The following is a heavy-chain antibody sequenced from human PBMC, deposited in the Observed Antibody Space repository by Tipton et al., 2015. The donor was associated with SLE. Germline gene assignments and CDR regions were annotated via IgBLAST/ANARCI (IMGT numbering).Heavy chain of an antibody. CDR3: ARHRDNRSWNLIDH. CDR1: GGSISSSTYY. V-gene: IGHV4-39*01. Sequence: TLSLTCSVSGGSISSSTYYWGWIRQPPGKGLEWIGSMFYSGSTYYNPSLKSRVTISVDTSKNQFSLKLSSVTAADTALYYCARHRDNRSWNLIDHWGQGTLVTVSS. CDR2: MFYSGST. J-gene: IGHJ4*02. D-gene: IGHD6-13*01.